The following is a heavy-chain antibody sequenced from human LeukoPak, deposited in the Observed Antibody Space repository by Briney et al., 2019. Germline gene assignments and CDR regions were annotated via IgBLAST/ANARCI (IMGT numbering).Heavy chain of an antibody. CDR3: ARRYHDSSGYSRHFDY. CDR2: IYHGDSDT. D-gene: IGHD3-22*01. J-gene: IGHJ4*02. CDR1: GYSFNTYW. V-gene: IGHV5-51*01. Sequence: GESLKISCEGSGYSFNTYWIGWVRPVPGKGLEWMGIIYHGDSDTRYSPSFQGQVTISVDKSISTAYLQWYSLKTSDTAMYYCARRYHDSSGYSRHFDYWGQGTLVTVSS.